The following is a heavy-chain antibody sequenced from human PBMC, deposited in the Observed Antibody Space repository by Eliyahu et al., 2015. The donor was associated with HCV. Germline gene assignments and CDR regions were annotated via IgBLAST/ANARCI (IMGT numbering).Heavy chain of an antibody. D-gene: IGHD3-10*01. V-gene: IGHV1-24*01. CDR1: GYTLTDLS. J-gene: IGHJ3*01. CDR2: FNPEEGKT. Sequence: QLLQSGAELKKPGASVTVSCXVSGYTLTDLSMHWVRQVSDTGLEWMGGFNPEEGKTIYAQKFQGRLTMTEDLSTDTAYMDLSRLTSEDSAKYYCVSGRVPAEEGHLDGFDLWGQGTLVTVS. CDR3: VSGRVPAEEGHLDGFDL.